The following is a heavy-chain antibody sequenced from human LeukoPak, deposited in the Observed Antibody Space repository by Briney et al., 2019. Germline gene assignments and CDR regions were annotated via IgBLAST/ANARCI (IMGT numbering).Heavy chain of an antibody. CDR1: GFTFSSYE. CDR3: ARDVREQWLVLHNWFDP. CDR2: ISSSGRTI. Sequence: PGGSLRLSCVASGFTFSSYEINWVRQAPGKGLEWVSYISSSGRTIYYADSVKGRFTISRDNAKNSLYLQMNSLRAEDTAVYYCARDVREQWLVLHNWFDPWGQGTLVTVSS. J-gene: IGHJ5*02. D-gene: IGHD6-19*01. V-gene: IGHV3-48*03.